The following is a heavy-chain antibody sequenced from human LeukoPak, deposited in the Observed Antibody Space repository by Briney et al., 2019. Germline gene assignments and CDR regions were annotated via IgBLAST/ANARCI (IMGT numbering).Heavy chain of an antibody. CDR3: ARGGAQYYEN. J-gene: IGHJ4*02. D-gene: IGHD3-10*01. Sequence: GGSLRLSCAVSGLTVSNVWMNWVRQTAERGLEWVGLIKSKIDGGTTDYAAPVKGRFTISRDDSKNTVDLQVNGLKIEDTAIYYCARGGAQYYENWGQGTLVTVSS. V-gene: IGHV3-15*07. CDR2: IKSKIDGGTT. CDR1: GLTVSNVW.